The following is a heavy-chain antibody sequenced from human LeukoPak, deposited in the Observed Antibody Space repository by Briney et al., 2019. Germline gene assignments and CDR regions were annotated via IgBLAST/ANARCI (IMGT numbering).Heavy chain of an antibody. V-gene: IGHV1-3*01. J-gene: IGHJ4*02. CDR1: GYTFTSYA. CDR3: ARGLSAPPLYDYVWGSYRPYGIDY. Sequence: ASVKVSCRASGYTFTSYAMRWVRQAPGQRLEWMGWINAGNGNTKYSQKFQGRVAITRDTSASTAYMELSSLRSEDTAVYYCARGLSAPPLYDYVWGSYRPYGIDYWGQGTLVTVSS. CDR2: INAGNGNT. D-gene: IGHD3-16*02.